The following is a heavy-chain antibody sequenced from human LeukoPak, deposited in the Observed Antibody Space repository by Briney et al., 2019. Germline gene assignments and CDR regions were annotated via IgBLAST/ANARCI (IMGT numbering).Heavy chain of an antibody. J-gene: IGHJ4*02. CDR3: ARGREYYYDSSGYGSYFDY. CDR1: GGSISSGGYY. Sequence: PSETLSLTCTVSGGSISSGGYYWSWIRQHPGKGLEWIGYIYYSGSTYYNPSLKSRVTISVDTSRNQFSLKLSSVTAADTAVYYCARGREYYYDSSGYGSYFDYWGQGTLVTVSS. CDR2: IYYSGST. V-gene: IGHV4-31*03. D-gene: IGHD3-22*01.